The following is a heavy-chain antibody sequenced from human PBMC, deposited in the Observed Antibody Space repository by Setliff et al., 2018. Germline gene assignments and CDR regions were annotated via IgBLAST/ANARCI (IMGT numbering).Heavy chain of an antibody. D-gene: IGHD3-22*01. CDR3: ARGFGYYYDSSGYYFHYGMDV. Sequence: PSETLSLTCTVSGASISSSSYYWGWVRQPPGKGLEWIGSIYYSGSTNYNPSLKSRVTISVDTSKNQCSLKLSSVTAADTAVYYCARGFGYYYDSSGYYFHYGMDVWGQGTTVTVSS. V-gene: IGHV4-39*07. CDR1: GASISSSSYY. CDR2: IYYSGST. J-gene: IGHJ6*02.